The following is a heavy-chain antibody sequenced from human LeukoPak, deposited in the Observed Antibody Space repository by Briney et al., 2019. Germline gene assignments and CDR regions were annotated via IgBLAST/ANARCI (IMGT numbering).Heavy chain of an antibody. Sequence: GGSLRLSCAASGFTVSSNYMSWVRQAPGKGLEWVSVFYSGGITYYADSVKGRFTISRDDSKNTLYLHMHSLRAEDTAVYCCARVGDGDYFDYWGQGTLVTVSS. CDR3: ARVGDGDYFDY. CDR2: FYSGGIT. CDR1: GFTVSSNY. J-gene: IGHJ4*02. V-gene: IGHV3-53*01.